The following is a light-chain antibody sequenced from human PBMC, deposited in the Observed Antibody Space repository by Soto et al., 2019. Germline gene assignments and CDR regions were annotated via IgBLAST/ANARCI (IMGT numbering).Light chain of an antibody. CDR3: QQRSNWPIT. Sequence: EIVLTQSPATLSLCPGERATLSCMAGQSVSSYLAWYQQKPGQAPRLLIYDASNRATGIPARFSGSGSGTDFTLTISSLEPEDFAVYYCQQRSNWPITFGQGTRLEI. CDR2: DAS. J-gene: IGKJ5*01. CDR1: QSVSSY. V-gene: IGKV3-11*01.